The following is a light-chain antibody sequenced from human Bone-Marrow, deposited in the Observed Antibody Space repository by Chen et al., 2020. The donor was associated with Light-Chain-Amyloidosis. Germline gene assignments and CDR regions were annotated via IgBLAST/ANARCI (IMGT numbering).Light chain of an antibody. CDR2: DDS. V-gene: IGLV3-21*02. CDR3: QVWDRSSDRPV. J-gene: IGLJ3*02. Sequence: LTETTSVSVDQGHTATMACGGNNIGSTSVQWYQQTPGQAPLLVVYDDSDRPSGIPERLSGSNSGNTATLTISRVEAGDEADYYCQVWDRSSDRPVFGGGTKLTVL. CDR1: NIGSTS.